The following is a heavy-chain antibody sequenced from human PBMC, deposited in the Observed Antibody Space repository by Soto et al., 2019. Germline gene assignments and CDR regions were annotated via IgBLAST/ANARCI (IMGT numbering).Heavy chain of an antibody. CDR2: MKGDGSKE. CDR1: GFTFSTSW. Sequence: VQLVESGGGLVQPGGSLRLSCLASGFTFSTSWMTWVRQAPGKGLEWVANMKGDGSKENHVDSVKGRFTISRDTAKNSLFLQMNSLRDEDTALYYCARDLNYGVSTVYYDVFDPWGQGTMVTVSP. V-gene: IGHV3-7*01. CDR3: ARDLNYGVSTVYYDVFDP. J-gene: IGHJ3*01. D-gene: IGHD4-17*01.